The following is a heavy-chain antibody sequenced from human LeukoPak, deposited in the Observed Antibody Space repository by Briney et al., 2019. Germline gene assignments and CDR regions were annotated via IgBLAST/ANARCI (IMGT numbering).Heavy chain of an antibody. CDR2: ISGSPGST. J-gene: IGHJ4*02. Sequence: PGGSLRLSCAASGFTFSSYAMSWVRQAPGKGLEWVSAISGSPGSTYYADSVKGRFTISRDNSKNTLYLQMNSLRAEDTAVYYCAKVDGSGSYRYYWGQGTLVTVSS. V-gene: IGHV3-23*01. D-gene: IGHD3-10*01. CDR1: GFTFSSYA. CDR3: AKVDGSGSYRYY.